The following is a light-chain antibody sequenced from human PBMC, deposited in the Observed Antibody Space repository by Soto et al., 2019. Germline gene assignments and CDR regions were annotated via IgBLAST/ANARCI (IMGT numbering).Light chain of an antibody. CDR3: QHYGSSRT. CDR1: QSFSSTY. CDR2: EAS. Sequence: IVLTQSPGTLCLSPGERATLSCRASQSFSSTYLAWYQQKPGQAPRLLIYEASSRATGIPDRFSGSGSGTDFTLTISRLEPEDFAVYYCQHYGSSRTFGQGTKVEIK. J-gene: IGKJ1*01. V-gene: IGKV3-20*01.